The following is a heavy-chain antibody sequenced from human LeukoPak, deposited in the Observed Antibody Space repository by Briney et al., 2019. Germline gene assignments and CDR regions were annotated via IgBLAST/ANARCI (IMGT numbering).Heavy chain of an antibody. CDR3: ARGYCSSTSCYTGLYFDY. CDR1: GGSISSYY. J-gene: IGHJ4*02. Sequence: SETLSLTCTVSGGSISSYYWSWLRQPAGKGLEWIGRIYTSGSTNYNPSLKSRVTMSVDTSKNQFSLKLSSVTAADTAVYYCARGYCSSTSCYTGLYFDYWGQGTLVTVSS. CDR2: IYTSGST. D-gene: IGHD2-2*02. V-gene: IGHV4-4*07.